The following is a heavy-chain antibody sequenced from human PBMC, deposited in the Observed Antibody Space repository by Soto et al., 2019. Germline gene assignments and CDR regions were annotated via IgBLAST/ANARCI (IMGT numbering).Heavy chain of an antibody. CDR3: ARGGTTYYYDSSGPDY. D-gene: IGHD3-22*01. CDR1: GYTFTGYY. CDR2: INPNSGGT. Sequence: ASVKVSCKASGYTFTGYYMHWVLQAPGEGLEWMGWINPNSGGTNYAQKFQGRVTMTRDTSISTAYMELSRLRSDDTAVYYCARGGTTYYYDSSGPDYWGQGTLVTVSS. V-gene: IGHV1-2*02. J-gene: IGHJ4*02.